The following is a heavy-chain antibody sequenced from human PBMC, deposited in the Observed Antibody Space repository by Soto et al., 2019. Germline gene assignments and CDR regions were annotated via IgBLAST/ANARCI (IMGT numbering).Heavy chain of an antibody. Sequence: QVQLVQSGAEVKKPGSSVKVSCKASGGTFSSYVISWVRQAPGQGLEWMGGIIPISDTANYAQKFQARVTITADESTSTAYMELCSLRSEDTAVYYCARGLYSWFDPWGQGTLVTVSS. D-gene: IGHD2-8*01. CDR3: ARGLYSWFDP. CDR2: IIPISDTA. CDR1: GGTFSSYV. J-gene: IGHJ5*02. V-gene: IGHV1-69*12.